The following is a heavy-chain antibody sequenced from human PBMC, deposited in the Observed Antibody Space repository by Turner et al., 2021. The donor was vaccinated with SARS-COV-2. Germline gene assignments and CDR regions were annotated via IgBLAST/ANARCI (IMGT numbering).Heavy chain of an antibody. CDR2: ISSTSSYI. CDR3: AREDDFWSGYHHYGMDV. CDR1: GFTFSSYS. V-gene: IGHV3-21*01. D-gene: IGHD3-3*01. J-gene: IGHJ6*02. Sequence: EVQLVASGGGLVKPGGSLRLSCAASGFTFSSYSMNWVRQAPGKGLEWVLSISSTSSYIYYADSVKGRFTISRDNAKNSLYLQMNSLRAEDTAVYYCAREDDFWSGYHHYGMDVWGQGTTVTVSS.